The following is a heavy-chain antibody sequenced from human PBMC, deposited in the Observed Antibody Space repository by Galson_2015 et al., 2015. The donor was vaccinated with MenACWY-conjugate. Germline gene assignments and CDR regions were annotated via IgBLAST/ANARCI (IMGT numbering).Heavy chain of an antibody. V-gene: IGHV3-48*01. D-gene: IGHD1-14*01. CDR3: ARDPSFTGFDY. CDR1: GFTFSSSG. Sequence: SLRLSCAASGFTFSSSGMNWVRQAPGKGLAWVSYISSGSGSIYYADSVKGRFTISRDNAKNSLYLQMNSLRAEDTAVYYCARDPSFTGFDYWGQGTLVTVSS. CDR2: ISSGSGSI. J-gene: IGHJ4*02.